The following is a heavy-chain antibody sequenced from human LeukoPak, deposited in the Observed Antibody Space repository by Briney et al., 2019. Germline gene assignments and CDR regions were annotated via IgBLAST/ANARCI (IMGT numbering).Heavy chain of an antibody. CDR2: IYYSGST. Sequence: SETLSLTCTVSGGSISSYYWSWIRQPPGKGLEWIGYIYYSGSTNYNPSLKSRVTISVDTSKNQFSLKLSSVTAADTAVYYCARGRQQLGRYYYYYYYMDVWGKGTTVTVSS. V-gene: IGHV4-59*12. CDR3: ARGRQQLGRYYYYYYYMDV. J-gene: IGHJ6*03. CDR1: GGSISSYY. D-gene: IGHD6-13*01.